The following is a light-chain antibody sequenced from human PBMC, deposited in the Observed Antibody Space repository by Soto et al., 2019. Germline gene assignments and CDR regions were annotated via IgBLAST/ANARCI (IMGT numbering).Light chain of an antibody. J-gene: IGLJ1*01. CDR1: SSDVGGYNS. CDR2: DVG. Sequence: QSALTQPASVSGSPAESITISCTGTSSDVGGYNSVSWYQHHPGKAPNLILYDVGDRPSGVSYRFSGSKSGNTASLTISGLQAADEADYFCSSFTSSMTNVFGSGTKVTVL. CDR3: SSFTSSMTNV. V-gene: IGLV2-14*03.